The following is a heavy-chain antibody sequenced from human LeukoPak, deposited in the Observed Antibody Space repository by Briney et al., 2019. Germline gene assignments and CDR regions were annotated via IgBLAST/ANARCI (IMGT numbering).Heavy chain of an antibody. V-gene: IGHV1-18*01. CDR1: GYTFTNYG. D-gene: IGHD3/OR15-3a*01. Sequence: GASVTVSCKTSGYTFTNYGISWVRQAPGQGLEWVGWVSSDNVYTNYAQKLQGRVTMTTDTSTSTAYMKLRSLRSDDTAVYYCARVGRGDYWGQGTLVTVSS. CDR2: VSSDNVYT. J-gene: IGHJ4*02. CDR3: ARVGRGDY.